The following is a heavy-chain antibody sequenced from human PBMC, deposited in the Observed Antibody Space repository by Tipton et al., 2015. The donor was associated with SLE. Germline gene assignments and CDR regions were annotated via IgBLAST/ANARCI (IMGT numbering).Heavy chain of an antibody. CDR2: INENGNTI. D-gene: IGHD1-20*01. J-gene: IGHJ4*02. CDR1: GFTFGNFA. Sequence: SLRLSCAASGFTFGNFAMSWVRQAPGKGLEWVSRINENGNTITYAGSVKGRFTISRDNAKNMLYLQMNSLSADDSGLYYCAKDLTGPLDSWGQGTLVTVSS. CDR3: AKDLTGPLDS. V-gene: IGHV3-23*01.